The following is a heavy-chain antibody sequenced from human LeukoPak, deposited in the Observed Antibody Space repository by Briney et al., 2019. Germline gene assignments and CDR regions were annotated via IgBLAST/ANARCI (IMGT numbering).Heavy chain of an antibody. J-gene: IGHJ3*02. D-gene: IGHD5-12*01. Sequence: SVKVSCKASGGTFISYAISWVGQAPGQGLEWMGGIIPIFGTANYAQKFQGRVTITADESTSTAYMELSSLRSEDTAVYYCARGQRGYSGYLDAFDIWGQGTMVTVSS. CDR3: ARGQRGYSGYLDAFDI. CDR1: GGTFISYA. CDR2: IIPIFGTA. V-gene: IGHV1-69*01.